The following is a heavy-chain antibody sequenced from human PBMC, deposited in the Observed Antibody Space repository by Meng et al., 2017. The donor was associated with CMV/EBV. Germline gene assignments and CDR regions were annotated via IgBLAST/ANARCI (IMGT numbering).Heavy chain of an antibody. CDR2: IYYSGST. J-gene: IGHJ5*02. CDR3: ASYWYQLLEDNYNWFDP. V-gene: IGHV4-39*01. Sequence: SETLSLTCTVSGGSIRSSSYYWGWIRQPPGKGLEWIGSIYYSGSTYYNPSLKSRVTISVDTSKNQFSLKLSSVTAADTAVYYCASYWYQLLEDNYNWFDPWGQGTLVTVSS. CDR1: GGSIRSSSYY. D-gene: IGHD2-2*01.